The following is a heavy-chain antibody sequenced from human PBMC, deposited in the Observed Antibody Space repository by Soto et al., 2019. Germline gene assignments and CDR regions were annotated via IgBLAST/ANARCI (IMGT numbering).Heavy chain of an antibody. CDR1: GFNFTDYW. J-gene: IGHJ3*02. V-gene: IGHV5-51*01. Sequence: GESLKISCKVTGFNFTDYWIGWVRQMPGKGLEWMGVIFPADSEARFSPPFQVQVTITVDKSNSTAYLLWRRLKPSDSGMYFGVRRGYFAWTARALEMWGQGTMVTVSS. CDR2: IFPADSEA. CDR3: VRRGYFAWTARALEM. D-gene: IGHD2-21*02.